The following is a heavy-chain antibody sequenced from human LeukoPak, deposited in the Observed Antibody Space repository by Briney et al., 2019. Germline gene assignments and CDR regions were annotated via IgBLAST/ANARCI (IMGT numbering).Heavy chain of an antibody. D-gene: IGHD6-19*01. CDR3: ARESEQWLVLDY. CDR2: INHSGST. CDR1: GGSFSGYY. V-gene: IGHV4-34*01. Sequence: SETLSLTCAVYGGSFSGYYWSWIRQPPGKGLEWIGEINHSGSTNYNPSLKSRVTISVDTSKNQFSLKLSSVTAEDTAVYYCARESEQWLVLDYWGQGTLVTVSS. J-gene: IGHJ4*02.